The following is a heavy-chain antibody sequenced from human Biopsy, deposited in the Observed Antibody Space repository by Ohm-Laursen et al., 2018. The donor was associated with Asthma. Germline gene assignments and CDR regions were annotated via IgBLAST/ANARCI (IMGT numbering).Heavy chain of an antibody. CDR3: ARVFESSEWGPFYHFGLDV. D-gene: IGHD6-25*01. V-gene: IGHV3-11*01. CDR1: GFSFSDYY. Sequence: GSLRLSCAASGFSFSDYYMTWMRQAPGKGLEWASSISSSGSTTYPAESVKGRFTISRDNAQKSLFLQMGSLRAEDTAICYCARVFESSEWGPFYHFGLDVWGQGTTVTVSS. CDR2: ISSSGSTT. J-gene: IGHJ6*02.